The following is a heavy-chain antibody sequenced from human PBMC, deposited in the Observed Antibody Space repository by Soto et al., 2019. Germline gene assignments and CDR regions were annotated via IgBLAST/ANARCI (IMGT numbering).Heavy chain of an antibody. CDR1: GFTFSSYE. CDR3: AREGGLDGTNFDY. Sequence: PGGSLRLSCAASGFTFSSYEMNWVRQAPGKGLEWVSYISSSGSTIYYADSVKGRFTISRDNAKNSLYLQMNSLRAEDTAVYYCAREGGLDGTNFDYWGQGTLVTVSS. J-gene: IGHJ4*02. D-gene: IGHD1-1*01. CDR2: ISSSGSTI. V-gene: IGHV3-48*03.